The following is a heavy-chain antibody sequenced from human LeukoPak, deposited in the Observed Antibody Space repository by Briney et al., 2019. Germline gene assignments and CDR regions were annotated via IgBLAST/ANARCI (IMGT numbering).Heavy chain of an antibody. CDR2: IKSKYSGGTT. Sequence: GGSLRLSCAASGFTFSSYGMHWVRQAPGKGLEWVGRIKSKYSGGTTDYAAPVKGRFTISRDDSKNTVYLQMNSLITEDTAVYYCTTGGIVAVPALDYWGQGTLVTVSS. D-gene: IGHD2-2*01. CDR1: GFTFSSYG. CDR3: TTGGIVAVPALDY. V-gene: IGHV3-15*01. J-gene: IGHJ4*02.